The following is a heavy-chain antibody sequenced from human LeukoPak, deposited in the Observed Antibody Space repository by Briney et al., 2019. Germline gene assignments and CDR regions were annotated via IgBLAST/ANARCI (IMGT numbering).Heavy chain of an antibody. J-gene: IGHJ4*02. Sequence: SETLSLTCAVYGGSFSGYYWSWIRQPPGKGLEWIGEINHSGSTNYNPSLKSRVTISVDTSKNQFSLKLSSVTATDTAVYYCARGRRGYSTVTTIRFDYWGQGTLVTVSS. D-gene: IGHD4-17*01. V-gene: IGHV4-34*01. CDR3: ARGRRGYSTVTTIRFDY. CDR2: INHSGST. CDR1: GGSFSGYY.